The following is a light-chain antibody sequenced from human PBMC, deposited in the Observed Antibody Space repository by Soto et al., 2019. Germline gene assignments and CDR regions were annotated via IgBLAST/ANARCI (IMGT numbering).Light chain of an antibody. CDR2: SNK. J-gene: IGLJ1*01. CDR3: AAWDDSLNAHYV. Sequence: QSVLTQPTSASGTPGQRVTISCSGSSSNIGSNTVNWYQQLPGTAPKLLIYSNKQRHSGVPDRFAGSKSGTSASLAISGLQSEDEADYYCAAWDDSLNAHYVFGTGTKLTVL. CDR1: SSNIGSNT. V-gene: IGLV1-44*01.